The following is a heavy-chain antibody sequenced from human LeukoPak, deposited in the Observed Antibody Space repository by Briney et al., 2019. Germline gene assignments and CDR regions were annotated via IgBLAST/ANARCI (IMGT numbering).Heavy chain of an antibody. V-gene: IGHV1-69*06. CDR1: GGTFSSYA. CDR3: ASYGSGSQVLDY. CDR2: IIPIFGTA. J-gene: IGHJ4*02. Sequence: SVKASCKASGGTFSSYAISWVRQAPGQGLEWMGGIIPIFGTANYAQKFQGRVTITADKSTSTAYMELSSLRSEDTAVYYCASYGSGSQVLDYWGQGTLVTVSS. D-gene: IGHD3-10*01.